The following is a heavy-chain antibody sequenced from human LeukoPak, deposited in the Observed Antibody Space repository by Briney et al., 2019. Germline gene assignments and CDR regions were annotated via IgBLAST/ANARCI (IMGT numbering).Heavy chain of an antibody. V-gene: IGHV3-15*01. D-gene: IGHD6-19*01. J-gene: IGHJ3*02. CDR2: IKSKTDGGTT. CDR1: GFTFSNAW. CDR3: TTDQWPVQGAFDI. Sequence: GGSLRLSCAASGFTFSNAWMSWVRQAPGKGLEWVGRIKSKTDGGTTDCAAPVKGRFPISRDDSKNTLYLQMNSLKTEDTAVYYCTTDQWPVQGAFDIWGQGTMVTVSS.